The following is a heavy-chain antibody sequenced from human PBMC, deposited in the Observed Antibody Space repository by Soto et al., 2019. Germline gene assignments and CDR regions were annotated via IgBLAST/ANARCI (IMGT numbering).Heavy chain of an antibody. CDR3: ACWGHIVPVAPSDFDR. Sequence: GGSMRLSCSDSGFPFTNYWMNWFRQTPGKGLMWVSRISPDGSDVGYADSVEGRFTVSRDNAKNTLYLQMHSLRAEDTAMYYCACWGHIVPVAPSDFDRWGQGTLVTVSS. D-gene: IGHD2-8*02. J-gene: IGHJ4*02. V-gene: IGHV3-74*01. CDR1: GFPFTNYW. CDR2: ISPDGSDV.